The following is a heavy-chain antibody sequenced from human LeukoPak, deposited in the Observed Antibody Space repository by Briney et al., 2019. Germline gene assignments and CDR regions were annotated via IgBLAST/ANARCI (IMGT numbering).Heavy chain of an antibody. CDR1: GYSISSGYY. V-gene: IGHV4-38-2*01. D-gene: IGHD2-15*01. J-gene: IGHJ5*02. CDR3: ASRLGYCSGGSCYLGGWFDP. CDR2: IYHSGST. Sequence: SETLSLTCAVSGYSISSGYYWGWIRQPPGKGLEWIGSIYHSGSTYYNPSLKSRVTISVDTSKNQFSPKLSSVTAADTAVYYCASRLGYCSGGSCYLGGWFDPWGQGTLVTVSS.